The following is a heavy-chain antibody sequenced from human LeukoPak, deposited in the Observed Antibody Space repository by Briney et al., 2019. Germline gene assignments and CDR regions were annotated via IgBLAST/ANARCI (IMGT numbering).Heavy chain of an antibody. D-gene: IGHD4/OR15-4a*01. Sequence: SETLSLTCTVSGYSIISGYYWGWIRQSPGKGLEWIGTVFHTGTTYYNPSLESRVTISVDTSRNQFSLKLTAVTAADTAIYFCARDQKQVQYWFDPWGQGTLVTVSS. CDR1: GYSIISGYY. CDR2: VFHTGTT. CDR3: ARDQKQVQYWFDP. J-gene: IGHJ5*02. V-gene: IGHV4-38-2*02.